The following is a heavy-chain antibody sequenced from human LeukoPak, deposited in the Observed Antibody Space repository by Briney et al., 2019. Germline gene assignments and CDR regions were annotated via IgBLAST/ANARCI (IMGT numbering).Heavy chain of an antibody. D-gene: IGHD6-6*01. CDR1: GGTFSSYA. V-gene: IGHV1-69*04. CDR2: IIPILGIA. CDR3: ARDPDSSSPDAHFDY. J-gene: IGHJ4*02. Sequence: SVKVSCKASGGTFSSYAISWVRQAPGQGLEWMGRIIPILGIANYAQKFQGRVTITADKSTSTAYMELSSLRSEDTAVYYCARDPDSSSPDAHFDYWGQGTLVTVSS.